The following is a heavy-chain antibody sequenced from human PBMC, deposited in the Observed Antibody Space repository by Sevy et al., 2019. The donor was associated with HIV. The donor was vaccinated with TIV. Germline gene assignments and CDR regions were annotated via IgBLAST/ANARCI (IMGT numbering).Heavy chain of an antibody. D-gene: IGHD3-10*01. CDR2: LWYDGSSK. Sequence: GGSLRLSCAASGFTFSSYGMHWVRQAPGKGLEWVALLWYDGSSKYYADSVKGRFTISRDNSKNTLYLQMNSLRAEDTAVYYCASGAYYYASRTENFDYWGQGTLVTVSS. V-gene: IGHV3-33*01. CDR1: GFTFSSYG. CDR3: ASGAYYYASRTENFDY. J-gene: IGHJ4*02.